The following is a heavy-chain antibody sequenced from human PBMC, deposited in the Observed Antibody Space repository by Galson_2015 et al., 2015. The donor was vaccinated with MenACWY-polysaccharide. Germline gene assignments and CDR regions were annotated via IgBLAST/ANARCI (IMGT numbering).Heavy chain of an antibody. D-gene: IGHD2-2*02. V-gene: IGHV3-23*01. J-gene: IGHJ6*02. CDR1: GFTFSSYA. CDR3: AKDFTNCSSTSCYIHEDGMDV. CDR2: ISGSGGST. Sequence: LRLSCAASGFTFSSYAMSWVRQAPGKGLEWVSAISGSGGSTYYADSVKGRFTISRDNSKNTLYLQMNSLRAEDTAVYYCAKDFTNCSSTSCYIHEDGMDVWGQGTTVTVSS.